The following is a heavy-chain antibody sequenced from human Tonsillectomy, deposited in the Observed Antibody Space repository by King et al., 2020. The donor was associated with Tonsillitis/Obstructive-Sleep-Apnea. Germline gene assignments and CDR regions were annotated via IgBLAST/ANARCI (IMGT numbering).Heavy chain of an antibody. Sequence: LQLQESGPGLVKPSETLSLTCTVSGGSISSSNYYWGWIRQPPGKGLEWIGSIYYSGSTYYNPSLKSRVTISVDTSKNQFSLKLSSVTAADTTVYYCARHIGGGASYNFDYWGPGTLVTVSS. CDR3: ARHIGGGASYNFDY. CDR1: GGSISSSNYY. V-gene: IGHV4-39*01. CDR2: IYYSGST. D-gene: IGHD3-16*01. J-gene: IGHJ4*02.